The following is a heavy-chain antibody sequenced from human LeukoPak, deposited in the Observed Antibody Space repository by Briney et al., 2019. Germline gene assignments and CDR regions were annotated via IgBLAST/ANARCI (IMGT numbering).Heavy chain of an antibody. J-gene: IGHJ6*02. CDR2: INPNSGDT. V-gene: IGHV1-2*02. CDR3: ARSSSARYYYYGMDV. Sequence: ASVKVSCKASGYTFTGYYMHWVRQAPGQGLEWMGWINPNSGDTNYAQKFQGRVTMTRDTSISTAYMELSRLRSDDTAVYYCARSSSARYYYYGMDVWGQGTTVTVSS. CDR1: GYTFTGYY. D-gene: IGHD6-19*01.